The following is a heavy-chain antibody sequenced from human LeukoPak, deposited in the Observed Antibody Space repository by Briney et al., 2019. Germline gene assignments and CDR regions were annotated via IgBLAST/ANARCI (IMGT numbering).Heavy chain of an antibody. CDR3: ARAGLTYYDILTGSDY. CDR2: ISVHNGNT. D-gene: IGHD3-9*01. CDR1: GYTFTGYY. J-gene: IGHJ4*02. Sequence: ASVKVSCKASGYTFTGYYMHWVRQAPGQGLEWMGWISVHNGNTNYAQKFQGRITMTTDISTSTAYMELRSLRSDDTAVYYCARAGLTYYDILTGSDYWGQGTLVTVSS. V-gene: IGHV1-18*04.